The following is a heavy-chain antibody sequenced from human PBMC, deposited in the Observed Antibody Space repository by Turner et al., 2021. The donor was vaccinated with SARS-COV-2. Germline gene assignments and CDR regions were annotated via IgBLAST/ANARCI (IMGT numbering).Heavy chain of an antibody. Sequence: EVQLVASEAGLVQPGGSLRLTCSACGFAFSRYPMHCVRQAPGKGLEYGSSIRSNGDFTNYADFVKGRFIISRDNSKSTLYLQMSSLRADDTAVYYCLRDLYSSSWWGPFDSWGQGTQVTVSS. CDR1: GFAFSRYP. CDR3: LRDLYSSSWWGPFDS. D-gene: IGHD6-13*01. V-gene: IGHV3-64D*06. J-gene: IGHJ5*01. CDR2: IRSNGDFT.